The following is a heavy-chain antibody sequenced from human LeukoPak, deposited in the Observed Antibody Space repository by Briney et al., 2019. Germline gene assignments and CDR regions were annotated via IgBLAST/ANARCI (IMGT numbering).Heavy chain of an antibody. V-gene: IGHV1-18*01. Sequence: ASVKVSCKTSGYMFTTYYPHWVRQAPGQGLEWMGWINPHSGGTNYAQKLQGRVTMTTDTSTSTAYMDLRSLRSDDTAVYYCARGVLRFLEWDPTGGANNWFDPWGQGTLVTVSS. CDR2: INPHSGGT. J-gene: IGHJ5*02. CDR1: GYMFTTYY. CDR3: ARGVLRFLEWDPTGGANNWFDP. D-gene: IGHD3-3*01.